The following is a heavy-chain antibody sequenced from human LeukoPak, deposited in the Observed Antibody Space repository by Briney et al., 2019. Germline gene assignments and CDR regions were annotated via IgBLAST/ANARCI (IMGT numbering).Heavy chain of an antibody. CDR2: IYLGDSDT. J-gene: IGHJ4*02. D-gene: IGHD3-22*01. CDR1: GYSFTTYW. CDR3: AKRADSSGDYYLDY. V-gene: IGHV5-51*01. Sequence: GESLKISCIVSGYSFTTYWIGWVRQMPGKGLEWMGIIYLGDSDTRYSPSFQGQVTISADKSISTAYLQWSSLKASDTATYYCAKRADSSGDYYLDYWGQGTLVTVSS.